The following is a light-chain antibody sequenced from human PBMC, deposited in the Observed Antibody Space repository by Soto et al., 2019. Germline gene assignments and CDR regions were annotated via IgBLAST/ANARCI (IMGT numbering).Light chain of an antibody. CDR3: QKYNSYSPMYS. J-gene: IGKJ2*01. V-gene: IGKV1-5*01. CDR2: DAS. Sequence: DIQMPQSPSTLSASVGDRVTITCRASQSISSWLAWYQQKPGKAPKLLIYDASSLESGVPSRFSGSRSATEFALTISSLQPDDFATYYCQKYNSYSPMYSFGQGTKLEIK. CDR1: QSISSW.